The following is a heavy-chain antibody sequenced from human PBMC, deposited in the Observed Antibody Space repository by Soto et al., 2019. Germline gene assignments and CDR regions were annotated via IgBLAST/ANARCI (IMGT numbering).Heavy chain of an antibody. J-gene: IGHJ4*02. Sequence: QVQLVESGGGVVQPGRSLRLSCAASGFTFSSYGMHWVRQAPGKGLEWVAVISYDGSNKYYADSVKGRFTISRDNSKNTLYLQMNSLGAEDTAVYYCAKDRKEWYNWYYLPDYWGQGTLVTVSS. V-gene: IGHV3-30*18. CDR3: AKDRKEWYNWYYLPDY. D-gene: IGHD1-7*01. CDR2: ISYDGSNK. CDR1: GFTFSSYG.